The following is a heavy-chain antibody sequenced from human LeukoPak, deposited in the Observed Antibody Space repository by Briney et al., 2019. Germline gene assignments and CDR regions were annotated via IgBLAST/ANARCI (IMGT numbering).Heavy chain of an antibody. Sequence: GGSLRLSCAASGFTFSLYWMNWVRRAPGKGLEWVAVISYDGSNKYYADSVKGRFTISRDNSKNTLYLQMNSLRAEDTAVYYCASSLSSSWVYWGQGTLVTVSS. J-gene: IGHJ4*02. CDR2: ISYDGSNK. D-gene: IGHD6-13*01. V-gene: IGHV3-30-3*01. CDR1: GFTFSLYW. CDR3: ASSLSSSWVY.